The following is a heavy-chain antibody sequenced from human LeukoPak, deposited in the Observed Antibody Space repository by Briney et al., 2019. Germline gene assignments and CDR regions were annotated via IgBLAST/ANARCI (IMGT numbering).Heavy chain of an antibody. J-gene: IGHJ4*02. Sequence: PSETLSLTCTVSGGSISSSSYYWGWIRQPPGKGLEWVSTFSGSGGSTHYADSVKGRFTISRDNSKNTLYLQMNSLRAEDTAVYYCAKSGLNRFDYWGQGTLVTVSS. D-gene: IGHD2-15*01. V-gene: IGHV3-23*01. CDR2: FSGSGGST. CDR3: AKSGLNRFDY. CDR1: GGSISSSSYY.